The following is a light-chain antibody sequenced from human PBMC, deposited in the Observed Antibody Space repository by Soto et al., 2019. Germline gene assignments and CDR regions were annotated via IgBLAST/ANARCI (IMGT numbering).Light chain of an antibody. CDR3: QQYGSSPRT. J-gene: IGKJ3*01. CDR2: GAS. Sequence: EIVLTQSPGTLSLSPRERATLSCRASQSVSGSYLAWYQQKPGQAPGLLIYGASSRATGIPDRFSGSGSGTDFTLTISRLEPEDFAVYYCQQYGSSPRTFGPGTRVDIK. V-gene: IGKV3-20*01. CDR1: QSVSGSY.